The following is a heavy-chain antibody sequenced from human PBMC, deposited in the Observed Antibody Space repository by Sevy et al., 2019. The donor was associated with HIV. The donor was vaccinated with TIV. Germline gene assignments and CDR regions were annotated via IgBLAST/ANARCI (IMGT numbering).Heavy chain of an antibody. V-gene: IGHV3-21*01. CDR2: INSRSTYI. Sequence: GGSLRLSCTASGFTFSSFSMSWVRQAPGKGLEWVASINSRSTYIYHADPVKGRFTISRDNAKNSLYLQMNSLRAEDTAVYDCARDPSPGITAIQDYWGPGTLVTSPQ. CDR3: ARDPSPGITAIQDY. D-gene: IGHD2-21*02. J-gene: IGHJ4*02. CDR1: GFTFSSFS.